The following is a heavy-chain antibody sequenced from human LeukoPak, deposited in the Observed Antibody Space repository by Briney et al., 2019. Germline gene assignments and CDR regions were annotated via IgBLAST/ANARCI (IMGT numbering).Heavy chain of an antibody. V-gene: IGHV4-39*07. J-gene: IGHJ4*02. CDR3: ARRYDFWSGYPPPLDY. D-gene: IGHD3-3*01. CDR2: INPSRNT. Sequence: SETLSLTCTVSGGSISSSSYYWGWIRQPPGKGLEWIGQINPSRNTNYNPSLKSRVTISVDTSKKQFSLKLSSVTAADTAVYYCARRYDFWSGYPPPLDYWGQRTLVTVSS. CDR1: GGSISSSSYY.